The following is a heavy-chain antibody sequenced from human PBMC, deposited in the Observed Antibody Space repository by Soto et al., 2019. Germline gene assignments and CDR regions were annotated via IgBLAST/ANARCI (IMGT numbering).Heavy chain of an antibody. CDR3: AKDLSIAGGLDY. CDR1: GFTFSSYG. CDR2: ISYDGSNK. J-gene: IGHJ4*02. V-gene: IGHV3-30*18. D-gene: IGHD6-6*01. Sequence: QVQLVESGGGVVQPGRSLRPSCAASGFTFSSYGMHWVRQAPGKGLEWVAVISYDGSNKYYADSVKGRFTISRDNSKNTLYLQMNSLRAEDTAVYYCAKDLSIAGGLDYWGQGTLVTVSS.